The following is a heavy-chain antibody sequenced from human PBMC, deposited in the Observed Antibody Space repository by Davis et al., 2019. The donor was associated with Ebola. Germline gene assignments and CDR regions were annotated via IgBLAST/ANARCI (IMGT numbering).Heavy chain of an antibody. CDR3: ARVHSGYDPVDPYYYYYGMDV. J-gene: IGHJ6*02. CDR2: ISSNGGST. V-gene: IGHV3-64*02. D-gene: IGHD5-12*01. Sequence: GESLKISCAASGFTFSSYAMSWVRQAPGKGLEWVSAISSNGGSTYYADSVKGRFTISRDNSKNTLYLQMGSLRAEGMAVYYCARVHSGYDPVDPYYYYYGMDVWGQGTTVTVSS. CDR1: GFTFSSYA.